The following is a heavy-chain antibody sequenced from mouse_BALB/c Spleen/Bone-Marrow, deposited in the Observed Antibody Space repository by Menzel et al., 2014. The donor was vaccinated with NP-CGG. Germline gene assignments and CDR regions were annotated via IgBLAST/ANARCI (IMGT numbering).Heavy chain of an antibody. D-gene: IGHD2-3*01. CDR1: GYTFSSYW. CDR2: ILPGSGST. Sequence: QVQLQQSGAELMKPGASVKISCKATGYTFSSYWIEWVKQRPGHGLEWIGEILPGSGSTNYNEKFKGKATFTADTSSNTAYMQLSSLTSEDSAVYYCARKECYDGYPDYWGQGTTLTVSS. V-gene: IGHV1-9*01. J-gene: IGHJ2*01. CDR3: ARKECYDGYPDY.